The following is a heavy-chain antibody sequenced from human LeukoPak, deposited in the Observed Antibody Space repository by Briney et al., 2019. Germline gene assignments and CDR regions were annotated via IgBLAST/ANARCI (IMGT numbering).Heavy chain of an antibody. CDR2: IYTSGST. CDR3: ARGRGHCTSDCYRYAFDI. J-gene: IGHJ3*02. CDR1: GGSISGDY. Sequence: SETLSLTCTVSGGSISGDYWTWIRQPAGTGLEWIGRIYTSGSTIYNPSLKSRVTISVDTSKNQFSLKLTSVTAADTAVYYCARGRGHCTSDCYRYAFDIWGQGTTVTVSS. V-gene: IGHV4-4*07. D-gene: IGHD2-21*02.